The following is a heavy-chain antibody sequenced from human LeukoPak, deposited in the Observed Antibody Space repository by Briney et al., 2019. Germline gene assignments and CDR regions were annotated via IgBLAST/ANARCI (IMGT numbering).Heavy chain of an antibody. CDR2: IYYSGST. J-gene: IGHJ6*03. D-gene: IGHD2-15*01. CDR1: GGSISSGGYY. CDR3: ARVIAYYMDV. V-gene: IGHV4-31*03. Sequence: PSETLSLTCTVSGGSISSGGYYWSWIRQHPGKGLEWIGYIYYSGSTYYNPPLKSRVTISVDTSKNQFSLKLSSVTAADTAVYYCARVIAYYMDVWGQGTTVTVSS.